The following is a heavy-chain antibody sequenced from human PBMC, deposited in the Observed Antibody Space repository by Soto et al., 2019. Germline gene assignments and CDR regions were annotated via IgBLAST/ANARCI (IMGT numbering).Heavy chain of an antibody. V-gene: IGHV1-69*13. CDR3: ASESGSYYQVRYYYGMDV. D-gene: IGHD1-26*01. J-gene: IGHJ6*02. CDR1: GGTFSSYA. Sequence: GASVKVSCKASGGTFSSYAISWVRQAPGQGLEWMGGIIPIFGTANYAQKFQGRVTITADESTSTAYMELSSLRSEDTAVFYCASESGSYYQVRYYYGMDVWGQGTTVTVSS. CDR2: IIPIFGTA.